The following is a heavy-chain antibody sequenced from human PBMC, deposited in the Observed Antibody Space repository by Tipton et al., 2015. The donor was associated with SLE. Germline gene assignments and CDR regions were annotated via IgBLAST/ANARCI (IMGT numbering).Heavy chain of an antibody. Sequence: TLSLTCTVSNGSVSSYYWSWIRQPPGKRLEWIGYIYYTGSSNHNPSLKGRVTMSVDTSKNQFSLSVNSVTAADTAVYYCARSMLTTKRVFDYWGQGTLVTVSS. V-gene: IGHV4-59*02. CDR1: NGSVSSYY. CDR2: IYYTGSS. D-gene: IGHD3-16*01. J-gene: IGHJ4*02. CDR3: ARSMLTTKRVFDY.